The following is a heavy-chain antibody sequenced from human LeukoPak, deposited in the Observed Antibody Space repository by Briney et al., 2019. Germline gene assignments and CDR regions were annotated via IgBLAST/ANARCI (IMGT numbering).Heavy chain of an antibody. CDR3: ARDEAGGYPLYGDFDY. D-gene: IGHD3-16*02. CDR1: GYTFTSYG. CDR2: ISAYNGNT. J-gene: IGHJ4*02. V-gene: IGHV1-18*01. Sequence: ASVKVSCKASGYTFTSYGISWVRQAPGQGLEWMGWISAYNGNTNYAQKLQGRVTMTTDTSTSTAYMELRSLRSDDTAVYCCARDEAGGYPLYGDFDYWGQGTLVTVSS.